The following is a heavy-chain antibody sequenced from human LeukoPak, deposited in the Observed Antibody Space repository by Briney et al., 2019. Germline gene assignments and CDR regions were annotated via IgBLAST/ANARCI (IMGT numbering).Heavy chain of an antibody. CDR2: ISGSGGST. D-gene: IGHD3-9*01. J-gene: IGHJ4*02. V-gene: IGHV3-23*01. CDR3: AKGGLLRYFDWLYLRGPFDY. Sequence: GGSLRLSCAASGFTFSSYAMSWVRQAPGKGLEWVSAISGSGGSTYYADSVKGRFTISRDNSKNTLYLQMNSLRAEDTAVYYCAKGGLLRYFDWLYLRGPFDYWGQGTLVTVSS. CDR1: GFTFSSYA.